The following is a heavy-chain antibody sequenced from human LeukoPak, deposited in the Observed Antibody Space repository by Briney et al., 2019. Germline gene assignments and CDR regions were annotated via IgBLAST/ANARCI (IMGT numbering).Heavy chain of an antibody. CDR1: GGFFSGYY. J-gene: IGHJ4*02. D-gene: IGHD2-2*02. CDR2: INHSGST. V-gene: IGHV4-34*01. Sequence: SETLSLTCAVYGGFFSGYYWSWIRQPPGKGLEWIGEINHSGSTNYNPSLKSRVTISVDTSKNQFSLKLSSVTAADTAVYYCARGGSGYCSSTSCYTVDYWGQGTLVTVSS. CDR3: ARGGSGYCSSTSCYTVDY.